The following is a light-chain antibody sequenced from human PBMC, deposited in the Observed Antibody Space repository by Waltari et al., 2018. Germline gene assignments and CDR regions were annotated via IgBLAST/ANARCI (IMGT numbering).Light chain of an antibody. V-gene: IGKV1-12*01. CDR2: GAS. J-gene: IGKJ4*01. CDR3: QQSNYFPLT. Sequence: DIQMTQSPSSVSASVGDRVTITCRAGQDISRYLVWYQQKPGKAPNLLIYGASNLQSGVPSRCSGSGSGTDFTLTIDTLQPEDFATYFCQQSNYFPLTFGGGTKVEIE. CDR1: QDISRY.